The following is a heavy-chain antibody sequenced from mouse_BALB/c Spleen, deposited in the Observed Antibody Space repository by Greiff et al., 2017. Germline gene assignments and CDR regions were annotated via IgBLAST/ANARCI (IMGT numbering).Heavy chain of an antibody. Sequence: EVQRVESGGGLVQPGGSRKLSCAASGFTFSSFGMHWVRQAPEKGLEWVAYISSGSSTIYYADTVTGRFTISRNNPKNTLFLQMTSLRSEDTAMYYCARSDGSGAYWGQGTLVTVSA. CDR1: GFTFSSFG. CDR2: ISSGSSTI. D-gene: IGHD3-2*01. V-gene: IGHV5-17*02. J-gene: IGHJ3*01. CDR3: ARSDGSGAY.